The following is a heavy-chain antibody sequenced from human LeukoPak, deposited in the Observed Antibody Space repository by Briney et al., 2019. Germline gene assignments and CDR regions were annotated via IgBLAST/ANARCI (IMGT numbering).Heavy chain of an antibody. J-gene: IGHJ4*02. CDR3: ARGVSAGQLWFGESYYFDY. V-gene: IGHV1-18*01. CDR1: GYTFTSYG. Sequence: ASVKVSCKASGYTFTSYGIRWVRQAPGQGLEWMGWISAYNGNTNYAQKLQGRVTMTTDTSTSTAYMELRSLRSEDTAVYYCARGVSAGQLWFGESYYFDYWGQGTLVTVSS. D-gene: IGHD3-10*01. CDR2: ISAYNGNT.